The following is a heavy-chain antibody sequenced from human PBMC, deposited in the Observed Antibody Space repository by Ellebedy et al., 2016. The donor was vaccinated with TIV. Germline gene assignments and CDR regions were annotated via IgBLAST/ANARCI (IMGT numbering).Heavy chain of an antibody. D-gene: IGHD2-15*01. CDR2: VGESGVWT. Sequence: GESLKISCVVSGSNFNSLAMSWVRQAPGKGLEWVSSVGESGVWTDYADSVKGRFTMSRDKSKNTAYLQINSLSVDDTAVYYCARDHCSAGSCLTGIDPLDLWGQGTMVTVSS. CDR1: GSNFNSLA. CDR3: ARDHCSAGSCLTGIDPLDL. J-gene: IGHJ3*01. V-gene: IGHV3-23*01.